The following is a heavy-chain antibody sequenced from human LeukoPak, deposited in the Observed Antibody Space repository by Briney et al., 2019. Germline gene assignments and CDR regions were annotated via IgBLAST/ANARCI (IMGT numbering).Heavy chain of an antibody. CDR2: IWYHGSNK. D-gene: IGHD4-17*01. V-gene: IGHV3-33*01. Sequence: PGGSLRLSCAASGFTFSSYGMHWVRQAPGKGLEWVAVIWYHGSNKYYADSVKGRFTISRDNSKNTLYLQMNSLRAEDTAVYYCAREGDYGDPGYYFDYWGQGTLVIVSS. J-gene: IGHJ4*02. CDR1: GFTFSSYG. CDR3: AREGDYGDPGYYFDY.